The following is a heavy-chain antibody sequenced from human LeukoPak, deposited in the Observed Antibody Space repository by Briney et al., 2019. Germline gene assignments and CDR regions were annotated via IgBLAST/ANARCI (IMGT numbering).Heavy chain of an antibody. CDR3: AGQKPEGSGYYNWFDP. Sequence: ASVKVSCKASGYTFTSYGISWVRQAPGQGLEWMGWISAYNGNTNYAQKLQGRVTMTTDTSTSTAYMELRSLRSDDTAVYYCAGQKPEGSGYYNWFDPWGQGTLVTVSS. CDR2: ISAYNGNT. D-gene: IGHD3-22*01. V-gene: IGHV1-18*01. CDR1: GYTFTSYG. J-gene: IGHJ5*02.